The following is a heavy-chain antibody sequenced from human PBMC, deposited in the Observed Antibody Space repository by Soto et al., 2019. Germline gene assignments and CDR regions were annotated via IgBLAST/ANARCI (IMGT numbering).Heavy chain of an antibody. D-gene: IGHD3-10*01. Sequence: SETLSLTCTVPGGSISSYYWSWIRQPPGKGLEWIGYIYYSGSTNYNPSLKSRVTISVDTSKNQFSLKLSSVTAADTAVYYCARLDGHLWFGDWYYYYGMDVWGQGTTVTVSS. CDR2: IYYSGST. CDR3: ARLDGHLWFGDWYYYYGMDV. V-gene: IGHV4-59*01. J-gene: IGHJ6*02. CDR1: GGSISSYY.